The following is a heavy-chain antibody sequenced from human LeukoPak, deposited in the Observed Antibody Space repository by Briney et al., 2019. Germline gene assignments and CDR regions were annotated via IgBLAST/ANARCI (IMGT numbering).Heavy chain of an antibody. J-gene: IGHJ3*02. CDR2: IYYSGST. V-gene: IGHV4-59*08. CDR3: ARSSLAMGAFDI. Sequence: SETLSLTCTVSGGSISSYYWSWIRQPPGKGLEWIGYIYYSGSTNYNPSLKSRVTISVETSKNEFSLKLSSVTAADTAVYYCARSSLAMGAFDIWGQGTMVTVSS. D-gene: IGHD5-24*01. CDR1: GGSISSYY.